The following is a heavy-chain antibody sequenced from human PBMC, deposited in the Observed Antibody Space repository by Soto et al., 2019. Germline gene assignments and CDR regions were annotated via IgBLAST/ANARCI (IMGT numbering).Heavy chain of an antibody. V-gene: IGHV1-18*01. J-gene: IGHJ3*02. CDR2: ISPHNDRT. CDR3: ARDLDYSSGRYFDQDAGDI. CDR1: GYTFTSYG. Sequence: QVQLVQSGADVKQPGASVKVSCKASGYTFTSYGISWVRQAPGQGLEWMGWISPHNDRTKYARRFQDRVTMTTETATSTVYMELGSLRSDDTAVYYGARDLDYSSGRYFDQDAGDIGGQGTVVTVSS. D-gene: IGHD6-19*01.